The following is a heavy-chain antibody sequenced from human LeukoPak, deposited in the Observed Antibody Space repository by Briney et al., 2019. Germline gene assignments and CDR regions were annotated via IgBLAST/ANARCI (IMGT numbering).Heavy chain of an antibody. CDR2: ISGSGGST. CDR3: AKDPDDYGDY. Sequence: TGGSLRLSCAASGFTFSSYGMSWVRQAPGKGLEWVSGISGSGGSTYYADSVKGRFTISRDNSKNTLYLQMNSLRAEDTAVYYCAKDPDDYGDYWGQGTLVTVSS. V-gene: IGHV3-23*01. J-gene: IGHJ4*02. CDR1: GFTFSSYG.